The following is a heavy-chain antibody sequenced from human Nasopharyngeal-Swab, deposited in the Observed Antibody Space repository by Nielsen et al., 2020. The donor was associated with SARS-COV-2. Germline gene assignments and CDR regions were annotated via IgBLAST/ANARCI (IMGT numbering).Heavy chain of an antibody. J-gene: IGHJ5*02. CDR3: ARRKTSPYFDP. V-gene: IGHV4-39*01. CDR2: VYFDGTT. CDR1: GGSINRKSYC. Sequence: SETLSLTCTVSGGSINRKSYCWGWIRQTPGKGLEWIGSVYFDGTTYYNPSLKTRVIISADTSRNQFSLRLTSVTAADTAVYFCARRKTSPYFDPWGQGTLVTVSS.